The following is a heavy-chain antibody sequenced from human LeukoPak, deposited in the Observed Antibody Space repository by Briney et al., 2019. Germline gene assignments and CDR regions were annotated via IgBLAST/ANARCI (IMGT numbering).Heavy chain of an antibody. D-gene: IGHD5-24*01. J-gene: IGHJ4*02. Sequence: SETLSLTCAVYGGSFSGYYWSWIREPPGKGLEWIGEINHSGSTNYNPSLKSRVTISVDTSKNQFSLKLSSVTDADTAVYYCARGRGGGLHYFDYWGQGTLVTVSS. CDR3: ARGRGGGLHYFDY. CDR1: GGSFSGYY. CDR2: INHSGST. V-gene: IGHV4-34*01.